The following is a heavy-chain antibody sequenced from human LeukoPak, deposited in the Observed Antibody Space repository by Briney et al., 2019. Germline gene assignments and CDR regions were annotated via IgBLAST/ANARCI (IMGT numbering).Heavy chain of an antibody. Sequence: SETLSLTCTVSGGSISSYYWGWIRQPPGKGLEWIGYIYYSGSTSYNPSLKSRVTISVDSSKNQFSLSLSSVIAADTAVYYCARHRPGPYDYWGQGTLVTVSS. CDR3: ARHRPGPYDY. J-gene: IGHJ4*02. V-gene: IGHV4-59*08. CDR2: IYYSGST. CDR1: GGSISSYY.